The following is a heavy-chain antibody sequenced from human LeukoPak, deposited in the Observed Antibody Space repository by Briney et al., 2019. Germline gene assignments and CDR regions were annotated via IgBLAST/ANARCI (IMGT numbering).Heavy chain of an antibody. J-gene: IGHJ4*02. CDR2: IYYSGST. V-gene: IGHV4-59*01. CDR3: ASNGRYSSGWYGFDY. D-gene: IGHD6-19*01. Sequence: PSQTLSLTCTVAAGSISSYYWSWIRQPPGKGLEWIGYIYYSGSTNYNPSLKSRVTISVDTSKNQFSLKLSSVTAADTAVYYCASNGRYSSGWYGFDYWGQGTLVTVSS. CDR1: AGSISSYY.